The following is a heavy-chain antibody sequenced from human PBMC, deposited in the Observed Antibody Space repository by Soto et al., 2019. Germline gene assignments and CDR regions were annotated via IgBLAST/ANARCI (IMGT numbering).Heavy chain of an antibody. CDR3: AREGFTMVRGYYFDY. V-gene: IGHV1-46*01. Sequence: QVQLVQSGAEVKKPGASVKVSCKASGYTFTSYYMHWVRQAPGQGLEWMGIINPSGGSTSYAQKFQGRVTMTRDTSTSTVYMELSSLRSEDTAVYYCAREGFTMVRGYYFDYWGQGTLVTVSS. J-gene: IGHJ4*02. CDR1: GYTFTSYY. CDR2: INPSGGST. D-gene: IGHD3-10*01.